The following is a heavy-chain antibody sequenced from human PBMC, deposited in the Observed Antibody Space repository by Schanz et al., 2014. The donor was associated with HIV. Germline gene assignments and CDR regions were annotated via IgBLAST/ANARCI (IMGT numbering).Heavy chain of an antibody. CDR1: GFTFSSYA. D-gene: IGHD3-22*01. Sequence: VQLLESGGGLVQPGGSLRLSCAASGFTFSSYAMSWVRQAPGKGLEWVAVIWYDGSNKYYADSVKGRFTISRDNSKNTVYLQAKSLRPEDTAVYYCAKDRNQYDSRYIGKGNYYYYYGMDVWGQGTTVTVSS. CDR3: AKDRNQYDSRYIGKGNYYYYYGMDV. J-gene: IGHJ6*02. CDR2: IWYDGSNK. V-gene: IGHV3-33*06.